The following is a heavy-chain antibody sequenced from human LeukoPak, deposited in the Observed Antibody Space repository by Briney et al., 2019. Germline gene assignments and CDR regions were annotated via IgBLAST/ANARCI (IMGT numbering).Heavy chain of an antibody. J-gene: IGHJ4*02. D-gene: IGHD1-14*01. CDR2: ISAYNGNR. V-gene: IGHV1-18*01. Sequence: ASVKVSCKASGYTFTSYGISWVRQAPGQGLEWMGWISAYNGNRNYAQKLQGRVTMTTDTSTSTAYMELRSLRSDDTAVYYCARIWNRRYYFDYWGQGTLVTVSS. CDR3: ARIWNRRYYFDY. CDR1: GYTFTSYG.